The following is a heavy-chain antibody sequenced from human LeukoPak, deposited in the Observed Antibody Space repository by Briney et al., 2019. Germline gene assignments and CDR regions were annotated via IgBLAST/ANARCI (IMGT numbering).Heavy chain of an antibody. D-gene: IGHD3-22*01. CDR2: ISWNSGSI. CDR3: AKDANPNSSGYGMDV. CDR1: GFTFDDYA. Sequence: GRSLRLSCAASGFTFDDYAMHWARQAPGKGLEWVSGISWNSGSIGYADSVKGRFTISRDNAKNSLYLQMNSLRAEDTALYYCAKDANPNSSGYGMDVWGQGTTVTVSS. J-gene: IGHJ6*02. V-gene: IGHV3-9*01.